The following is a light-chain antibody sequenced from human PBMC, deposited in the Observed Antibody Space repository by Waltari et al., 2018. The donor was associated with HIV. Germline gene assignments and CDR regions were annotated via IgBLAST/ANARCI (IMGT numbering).Light chain of an antibody. CDR3: SFYGGSNILV. CDR1: SSDIGVYNS. V-gene: IGLV2-8*01. Sequence: QSALTQPPSASGSPGQSVTIPCTGASSDIGVYNSVSWYQQRPCKAPKVIISEVSKRSSGVPNRFSGSTSGNTASLTVSGLQADDEAEYFCSFYGGSNILVFGGGTKLTVL. J-gene: IGLJ2*01. CDR2: EVS.